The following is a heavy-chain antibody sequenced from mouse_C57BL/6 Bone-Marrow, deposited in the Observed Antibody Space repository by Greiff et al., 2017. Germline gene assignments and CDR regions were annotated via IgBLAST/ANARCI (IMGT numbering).Heavy chain of an antibody. V-gene: IGHV1-54*01. Sequence: QVQLQQSGAELVRPGTSVKVSCKASGYAFTNYLIEWVKQGPGQGLEWIGVINPGSGGTNYNEKFKGKATLTADKSSSTAYMQLSSLTSEDSAVYFCAREGITTVVADWYFDVWGTGTTVTVSS. D-gene: IGHD1-1*01. CDR2: INPGSGGT. J-gene: IGHJ1*03. CDR1: GYAFTNYL. CDR3: AREGITTVVADWYFDV.